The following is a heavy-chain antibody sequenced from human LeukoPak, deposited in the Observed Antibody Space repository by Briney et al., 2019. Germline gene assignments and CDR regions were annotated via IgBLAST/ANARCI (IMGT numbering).Heavy chain of an antibody. J-gene: IGHJ4*02. Sequence: ASVKVSCKASGYTFTGYYMHWVRQAPGQGLEWMGWINPNSGGTNYAQKFQGRVTMTRDTSISTAYMELSRLRSDDTAVYYCARVGGRFAIGPEYWSQGTLVTVSS. CDR2: INPNSGGT. D-gene: IGHD2-21*01. CDR1: GYTFTGYY. V-gene: IGHV1-2*02. CDR3: ARVGGRFAIGPEY.